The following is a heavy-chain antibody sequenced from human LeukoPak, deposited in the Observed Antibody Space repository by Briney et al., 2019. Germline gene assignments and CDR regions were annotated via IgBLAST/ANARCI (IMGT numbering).Heavy chain of an antibody. CDR2: INPTGTTT. J-gene: IGHJ4*02. CDR1: GYTFINNW. Sequence: GASVKVSCKASGYTFINNWMHWVRQAPGQGLEWVGLINPTGTTTLYAQKFQGRVTLTRDMSTSTDYMELRSLKSEDTAVYYCAREMAVAGSGVIDSWGQGTLVTVSS. CDR3: AREMAVAGSGVIDS. D-gene: IGHD6-19*01. V-gene: IGHV1-46*01.